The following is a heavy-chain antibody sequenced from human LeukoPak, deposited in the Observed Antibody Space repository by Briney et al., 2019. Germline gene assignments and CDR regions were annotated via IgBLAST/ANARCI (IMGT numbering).Heavy chain of an antibody. Sequence: GGSLRLYCAASGFTFSSYAMNWVRQAPGKGLEWVSAISGSGGSTYYADSVKGRFTISRDNSKNTLYLQMKSLRADDTAVYYCAKDDGSGTTDYWGQRTLVTVSS. CDR2: ISGSGGST. V-gene: IGHV3-23*01. J-gene: IGHJ4*02. D-gene: IGHD3-10*01. CDR3: AKDDGSGTTDY. CDR1: GFTFSSYA.